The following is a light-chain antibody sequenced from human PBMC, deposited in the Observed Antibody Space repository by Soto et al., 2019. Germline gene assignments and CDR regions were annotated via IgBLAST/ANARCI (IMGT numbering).Light chain of an antibody. CDR3: QETSNLPTVLT. J-gene: IGKJ4*01. V-gene: IGKV3-11*01. Sequence: EIVLTQSPATLSLSPGERATLSCRASQSVSSYLAWYQQKPGQAPRLLIYDASNRATGIPARFSGSGSGTDFTLTISSLEPVDFAVYNCQETSNLPTVLTYGGGTNVDIK. CDR2: DAS. CDR1: QSVSSY.